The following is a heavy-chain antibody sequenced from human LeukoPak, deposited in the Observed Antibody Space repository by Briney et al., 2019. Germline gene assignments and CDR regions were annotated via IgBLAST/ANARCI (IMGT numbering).Heavy chain of an antibody. CDR2: IYTSGST. D-gene: IGHD3-22*01. V-gene: IGHV4-61*02. Sequence: SQTLSLTCTVSGGYISSGSYYWSWIRQPAGKGLEWIGRIYTSGSTNYNPSLKSRVTISVDTSKNQFSLKLSSVTAAAEDVYDCARDSYYDSSGYYPFDSWGQGNLVTVSS. CDR1: GGYISSGSYY. J-gene: IGHJ4*02. CDR3: ARDSYYDSSGYYPFDS.